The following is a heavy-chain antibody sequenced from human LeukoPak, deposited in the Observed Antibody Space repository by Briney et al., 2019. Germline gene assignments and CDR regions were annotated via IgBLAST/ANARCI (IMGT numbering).Heavy chain of an antibody. Sequence: GGSLRLSCAASGFTFSSYSMNWVRQAPGKGLEWVSVIYSGGSTYYADSVKGRFTISRDNSKNTLYLQMNSLRGEDTAVYYCAGGPKKQLIWGRASNGFDPWGQGTLVTVSS. V-gene: IGHV3-66*01. CDR2: IYSGGST. D-gene: IGHD6-13*01. J-gene: IGHJ5*02. CDR1: GFTFSSYS. CDR3: AGGPKKQLIWGRASNGFDP.